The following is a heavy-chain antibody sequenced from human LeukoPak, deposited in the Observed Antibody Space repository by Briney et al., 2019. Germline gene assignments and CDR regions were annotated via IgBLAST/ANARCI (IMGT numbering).Heavy chain of an antibody. CDR1: GGSISSYY. D-gene: IGHD3-22*01. CDR3: ARGGPDSSGYYYYYYYMDV. CDR2: MYYSGST. V-gene: IGHV4-59*12. J-gene: IGHJ6*03. Sequence: SETLSLTCTVSGGSISSYYWSWIRQSPGKGLEWIGYMYYSGSTNYNPSLKSRVTISVDTSKNQFSLKLSSVTAADTAVYYCARGGPDSSGYYYYYYYMDVWGKGTTVTVSS.